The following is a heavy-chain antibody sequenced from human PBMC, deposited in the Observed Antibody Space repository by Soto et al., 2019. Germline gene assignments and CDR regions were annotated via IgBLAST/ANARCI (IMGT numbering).Heavy chain of an antibody. J-gene: IGHJ6*02. V-gene: IGHV4-4*02. Sequence: QVQLQESGPGLVKPSGTLSLTCAVSGDSISSTNWWTWVRQTPGNGLEWIGEIYQSGSTNYNPSLQSRVTILADKSKNQFSLKLTSVTAADTAVYYCARARWYAGYYFYGMDVWGQGTTVSVS. CDR1: GDSISSTNW. CDR3: ARARWYAGYYFYGMDV. D-gene: IGHD2-15*01. CDR2: IYQSGST.